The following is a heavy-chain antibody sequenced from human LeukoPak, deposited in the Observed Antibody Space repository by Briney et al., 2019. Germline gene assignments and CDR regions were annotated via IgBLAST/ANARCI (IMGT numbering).Heavy chain of an antibody. J-gene: IGHJ5*02. Sequence: GESLKISCKGSGYSFTSYWIGWVRQMPGKGLEWMGIIYPGDSDTRYSPSFQDQVTIPADKSISTAYLQWSSLKASDTAMYYCARLLGYCSGGSCYPGDNWFDPWGQGTLVTVAS. V-gene: IGHV5-51*01. CDR2: IYPGDSDT. CDR3: ARLLGYCSGGSCYPGDNWFDP. D-gene: IGHD2-15*01. CDR1: GYSFTSYW.